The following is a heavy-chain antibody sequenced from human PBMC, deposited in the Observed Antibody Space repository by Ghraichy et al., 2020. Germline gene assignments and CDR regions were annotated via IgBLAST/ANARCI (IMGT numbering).Heavy chain of an antibody. Sequence: GGSLRLSCAASALTVSTTYMSWVRQAPGRGLEWVSVIYSGGTTYYADSVKGRFTISRDNSKNTLYLQMNSLRAEDTAVYYCARSPSYGGDTNDAFNIWGQGTRVTVSS. CDR1: ALTVSTTY. D-gene: IGHD1-26*01. CDR2: IYSGGTT. J-gene: IGHJ3*02. V-gene: IGHV3-66*01. CDR3: ARSPSYGGDTNDAFNI.